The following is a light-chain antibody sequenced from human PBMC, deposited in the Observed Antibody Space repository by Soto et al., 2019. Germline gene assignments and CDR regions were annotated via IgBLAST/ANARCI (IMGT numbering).Light chain of an antibody. CDR1: QSISSY. CDR2: DAS. CDR3: QQRSNWPT. J-gene: IGKJ4*01. V-gene: IGKV3-11*01. Sequence: EIVLTQSPATVSLSPGERATLSCRASQSISSYLAWYQQKPGQAPRLLIFDASNRATGIPARFSGSGSGTDFTLTISSLDPEDVAVYYCQQRSNWPTFGGGTKVEIK.